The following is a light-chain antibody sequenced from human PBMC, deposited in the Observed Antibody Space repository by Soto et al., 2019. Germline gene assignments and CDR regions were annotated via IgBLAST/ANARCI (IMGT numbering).Light chain of an antibody. Sequence: DIQLTPSPSFLSASVGDRVTITCRASQGISSYLAWYQQKPGKAPKLLIYAASTLQSGVPSRFXGGGYGTDFNHTISSMQPEDFATYDGQQLNSYLGLTFGGGTKVVSK. CDR1: QGISSY. J-gene: IGKJ4*01. CDR2: AAS. V-gene: IGKV1-9*01. CDR3: QQLNSYLGLT.